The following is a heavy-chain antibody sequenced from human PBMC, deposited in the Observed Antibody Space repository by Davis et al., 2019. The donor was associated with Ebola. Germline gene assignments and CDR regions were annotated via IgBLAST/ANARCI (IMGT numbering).Heavy chain of an antibody. CDR2: INHSGST. V-gene: IGHV4-34*01. CDR1: GGSFSGYY. D-gene: IGHD2-2*01. Sequence: MPSETLSLTCAVYGGSFSGYYWSWIRQPPGKGLEWIGEINHSGSTNYNPSLKSRVTISVDMSKNQFSLKLSSVTAADTAVYYCARGRRYCSSTSCDGWFDPWGQGTLVTVSS. J-gene: IGHJ5*02. CDR3: ARGRRYCSSTSCDGWFDP.